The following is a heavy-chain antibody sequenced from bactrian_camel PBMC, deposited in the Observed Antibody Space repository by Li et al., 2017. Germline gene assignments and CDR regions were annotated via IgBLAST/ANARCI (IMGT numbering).Heavy chain of an antibody. CDR2: IASDGTT. V-gene: IGHV3S53*01. CDR3: AAGVFWYRDGGWTGCREYTY. J-gene: IGHJ4*01. CDR1: QYPYSEYC. D-gene: IGHD3*01. Sequence: HVQLVESGGGSVQAGGSLRLSCVASQYPYSEYCMGWFRQGPGKERELVSTIASDGTTTYADSVKGRFTISRDNAKNTLYLQMNSLKTEDTAMYYCAAGVFWYRDGGWTGCREYTYWGQGTQVTVS.